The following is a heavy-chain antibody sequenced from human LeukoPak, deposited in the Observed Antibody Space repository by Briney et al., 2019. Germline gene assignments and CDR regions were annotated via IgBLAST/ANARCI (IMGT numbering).Heavy chain of an antibody. CDR2: IYSGGST. CDR1: GFTFSSYA. J-gene: IGHJ4*02. D-gene: IGHD3/OR15-3a*01. V-gene: IGHV3-53*01. CDR3: ARESDGLDY. Sequence: PGGSLRLSCAASGFTFSSYAMSWVRQAPGKGLEWVSVIYSGGSTYYADSVKGRLTISRDNSKNTLYLQMNSLRAEDTAVYYCARESDGLDYWGQGTLVTVSS.